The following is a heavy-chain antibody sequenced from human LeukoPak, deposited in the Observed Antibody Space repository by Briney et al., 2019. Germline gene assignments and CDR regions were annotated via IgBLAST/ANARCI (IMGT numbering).Heavy chain of an antibody. V-gene: IGHV3-11*01. Sequence: GESLRLSCAASGFTLTDYYMSWIRQAPGKGLEWVSYISSSGDTIYYADSVKGRFTISRDNAKNSLYLQMNSLRAEDTAVYYCAANDGYNYYFDYWGQGTLVTVSS. CDR3: AANDGYNYYFDY. D-gene: IGHD5-24*01. CDR2: ISSSGDTI. CDR1: GFTLTDYY. J-gene: IGHJ4*02.